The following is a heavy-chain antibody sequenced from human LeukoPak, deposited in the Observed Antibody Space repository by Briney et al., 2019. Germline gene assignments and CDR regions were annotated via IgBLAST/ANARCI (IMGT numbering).Heavy chain of an antibody. CDR3: AKNRGYDYYSYMDV. J-gene: IGHJ6*03. CDR2: ISGGGVST. Sequence: GGSLRLSCAASGFTFSSYAMSWVRQAPGKGLEWVSTISGGGVSTYYADSVKGRITISRDSSKNTLFLQMDSLRADDTAVYYCAKNRGYDYYSYMDVWGKGTTVTVSS. CDR1: GFTFSSYA. V-gene: IGHV3-23*01. D-gene: IGHD5-12*01.